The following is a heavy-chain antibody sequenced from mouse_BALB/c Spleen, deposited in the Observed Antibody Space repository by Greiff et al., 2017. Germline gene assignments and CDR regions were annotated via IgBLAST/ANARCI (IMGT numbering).Heavy chain of an antibody. D-gene: IGHD1-3*01. J-gene: IGHJ4*01. Sequence: EVQRVESGGGLVQPGGSRKLSCAASGFTFSSFGMHWVRQAPEKGLEWVAYISSGSSTIYYADTVKGRFTISRDNPKNTLFLQMTSLRSEDTAMYYCARSRKGDYAMDYWGQGTSVTVSS. CDR3: ARSRKGDYAMDY. CDR2: ISSGSSTI. CDR1: GFTFSSFG. V-gene: IGHV5-17*02.